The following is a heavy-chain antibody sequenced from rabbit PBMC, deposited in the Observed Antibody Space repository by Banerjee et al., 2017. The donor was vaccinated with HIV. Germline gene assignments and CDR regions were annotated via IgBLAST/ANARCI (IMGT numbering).Heavy chain of an antibody. D-gene: IGHD4-1*01. Sequence: QQQLEESGGGLVKPGGTLTLTCKASGIDFNSYYYMCWVRQAPGKGPEWIACIYIGSGGTTYYADWAKGRFTISRTSSTTVTLQMTSLTGADTATYFCARDLAGVIGWNFNLWGPGTLVTVS. CDR1: GIDFNSYYY. V-gene: IGHV1S45*01. CDR3: ARDLAGVIGWNFNL. J-gene: IGHJ4*01. CDR2: IYIGSGGTT.